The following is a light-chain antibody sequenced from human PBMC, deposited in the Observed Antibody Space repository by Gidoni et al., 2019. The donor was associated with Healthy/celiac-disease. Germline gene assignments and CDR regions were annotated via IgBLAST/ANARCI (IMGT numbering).Light chain of an antibody. Sequence: IVMTQSPATLSVSPGERATLSCRASQSVSRNLSWYHQKPGQAPGLLIYGAYTRANGIPARVSGSGSGTEFTLTISSLQSEDFAVYYCQQYNNWPLFTFGPGTKVDIK. CDR3: QQYNNWPLFT. CDR2: GAY. CDR1: QSVSRN. J-gene: IGKJ3*01. V-gene: IGKV3-15*01.